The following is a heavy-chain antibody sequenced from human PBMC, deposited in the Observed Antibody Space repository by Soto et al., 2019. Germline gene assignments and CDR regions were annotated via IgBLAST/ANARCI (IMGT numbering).Heavy chain of an antibody. J-gene: IGHJ5*02. Sequence: QVQLVQSGAEVKKPGASVKVSCKASGYTFTSYAMHWVRQAPGQRLEWMGWINAGNGNTKYSQKFQGRVTITRDTSASTAYMELSSLRSEDTAVYYCARDAAVRGAAGCWWFDPWGQGTLVTVSS. V-gene: IGHV1-3*01. D-gene: IGHD3-10*01. CDR1: GYTFTSYA. CDR3: ARDAAVRGAAGCWWFDP. CDR2: INAGNGNT.